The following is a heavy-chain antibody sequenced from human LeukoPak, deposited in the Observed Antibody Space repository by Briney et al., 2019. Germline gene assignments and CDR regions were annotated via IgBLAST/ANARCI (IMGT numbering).Heavy chain of an antibody. CDR2: IWFDGSRE. CDR1: GFSFRNYG. D-gene: IGHD6-19*01. CDR3: AGEEFSSGWTGLDL. J-gene: IGHJ4*02. Sequence: GGSLRLSCAASGFSFRNYGMHWVRQAPGKGLEWVALIWFDGSREYYADSVRGRFTISRDNSKNTLYLQMNTLRAEDTAVYYCAGEEFSSGWTGLDLWGQGTLVTVSS. V-gene: IGHV3-33*08.